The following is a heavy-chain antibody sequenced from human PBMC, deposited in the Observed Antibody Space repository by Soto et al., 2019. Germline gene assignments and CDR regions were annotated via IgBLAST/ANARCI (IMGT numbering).Heavy chain of an antibody. V-gene: IGHV1-18*01. J-gene: IGHJ5*02. CDR3: ARDRDYYGSGKRQHWFDP. CDR2: ISAYNGNT. D-gene: IGHD3-10*01. CDR1: GYTFTSYG. Sequence: ASVKVSCKASGYTFTSYGISWVRQAPGQGLEWMGWISAYNGNTNYAQKLQGRVTMTTDTSTSTAYMELRSLRSDDTAVYYCARDRDYYGSGKRQHWFDPWGQGTLVTVSS.